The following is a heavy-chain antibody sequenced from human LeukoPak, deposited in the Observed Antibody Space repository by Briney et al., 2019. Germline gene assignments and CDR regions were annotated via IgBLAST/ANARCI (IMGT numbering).Heavy chain of an antibody. CDR2: VNPSGGST. J-gene: IGHJ4*02. D-gene: IGHD7-27*01. CDR3: ARGPGDLGDY. Sequence: GASVTVSCTSSGSTFTIYFMHWVRQAPGQGLEWMGLVNPSGGSTNYAQKFQGRVTMTRDMSTSTVFMELDSLRSEDTAVYYCARGPGDLGDYWGQGTLVTVSS. V-gene: IGHV1-46*01. CDR1: GSTFTIYF.